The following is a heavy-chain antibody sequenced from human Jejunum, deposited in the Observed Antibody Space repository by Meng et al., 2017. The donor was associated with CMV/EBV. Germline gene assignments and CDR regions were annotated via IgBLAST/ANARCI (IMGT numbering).Heavy chain of an antibody. D-gene: IGHD1-26*01. CDR1: FTFTTHL. Sequence: FTFTTHLMHWVRQAPGQGLEWMGIISPSSGSTSYAQKFQGRFTMTRDTSTSTVYMELSSLRSEDTAVYYCASHDPYSASGGAFHIWGQGTTVTVSS. J-gene: IGHJ3*02. V-gene: IGHV1-46*01. CDR2: ISPSSGST. CDR3: ASHDPYSASGGAFHI.